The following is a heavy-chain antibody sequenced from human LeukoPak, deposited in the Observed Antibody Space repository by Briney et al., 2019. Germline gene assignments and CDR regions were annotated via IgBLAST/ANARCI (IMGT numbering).Heavy chain of an antibody. Sequence: GGSLRLSCAVSGFTFSSYGMHWVRQAPGKGLEWVAFIRYDGSYKYYADSVKGRFTISRDKSKNTLYLQMNTLRAEDTAVYYCAKGVTPGYCNGGSCYYMDVWGKGTTVTISS. CDR1: GFTFSSYG. CDR2: IRYDGSYK. V-gene: IGHV3-30*02. CDR3: AKGVTPGYCNGGSCYYMDV. J-gene: IGHJ6*03. D-gene: IGHD2-15*01.